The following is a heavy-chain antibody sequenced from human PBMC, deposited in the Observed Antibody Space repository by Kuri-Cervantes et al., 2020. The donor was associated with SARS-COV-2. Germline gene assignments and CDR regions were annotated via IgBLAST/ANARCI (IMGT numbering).Heavy chain of an antibody. CDR3: ARDVNIVVVPAYYYGMDV. D-gene: IGHD2-2*01. J-gene: IGHJ6*02. CDR2: ISSSSSYI. Sequence: GGSLRLSCAASGFTFSGYSMNWVRQAPGKGLEWVSSISSSSSYIYYADSVKGRFTISRDNAKNSLYLQMNSLRAEDTAVYYCARDVNIVVVPAYYYGMDVWGQGTTVTVSS. V-gene: IGHV3-21*01. CDR1: GFTFSGYS.